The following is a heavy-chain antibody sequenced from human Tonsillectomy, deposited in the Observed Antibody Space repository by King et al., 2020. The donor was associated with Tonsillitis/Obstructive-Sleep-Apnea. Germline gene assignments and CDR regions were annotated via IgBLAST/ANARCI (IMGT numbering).Heavy chain of an antibody. CDR3: ARGSYYYYYGMDV. J-gene: IGHJ6*02. Sequence: VQLVESGGGLVQPGGSLRLSCAASGFTFSSYWMHWVRQAPGKGLVWVSRINSDGSSTSYADSVKGRFTISRDNAKNTLYLQMNSLRAEDTAVYYCARGSYYYYYGMDVWGQGTTVTVSS. CDR1: GFTFSSYW. CDR2: INSDGSST. V-gene: IGHV3-74*01.